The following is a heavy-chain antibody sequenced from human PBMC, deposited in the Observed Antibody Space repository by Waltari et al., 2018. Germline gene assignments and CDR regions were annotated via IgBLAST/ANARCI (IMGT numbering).Heavy chain of an antibody. D-gene: IGHD3-10*01. V-gene: IGHV1-8*01. J-gene: IGHJ4*02. CDR3: SRGATLWFGELQDY. CDR2: MNPNSGNT. Sequence: QVQLVQSGAEVKKPGASVKVSCKASGYTFTSYDINWVRQAIGQGLEWMGWMNPNSGNTGYAQKVQGRVTMTRNTSISTAYMELRSLRSEDTAVYYCSRGATLWFGELQDYWGQGTLVTVSS. CDR1: GYTFTSYD.